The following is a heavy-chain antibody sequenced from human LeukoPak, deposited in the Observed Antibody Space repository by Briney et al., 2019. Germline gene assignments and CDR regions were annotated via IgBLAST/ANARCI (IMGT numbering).Heavy chain of an antibody. CDR3: ARAARVGATFDAVDY. CDR2: ISAYNGNT. J-gene: IGHJ4*02. D-gene: IGHD1-26*01. CDR1: GYTFTSYG. Sequence: GASVKVSCKTSGYTFTSYGISWVRQAPGQGLEWMGWISAYNGNTNYAQKLQGRVTMTTDTSTSTAYMELRSLRSDDTAVYYCARAARVGATFDAVDYWGQGTLVTVSS. V-gene: IGHV1-18*01.